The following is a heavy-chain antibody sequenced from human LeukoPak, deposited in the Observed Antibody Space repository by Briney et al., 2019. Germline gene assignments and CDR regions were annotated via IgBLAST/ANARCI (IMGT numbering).Heavy chain of an antibody. J-gene: IGHJ4*02. CDR3: ARSPYYYDSSGYYYEGPSDY. Sequence: ASVKVSCKASGGTFSSYAISWVRQAPGQGLEWMGGTIPIFGTANYAQKFQGRVTITADESTSTAYMELSSLRSEDTAVYYCARSPYYYDSSGYYYEGPSDYWGQGTLVTVSS. V-gene: IGHV1-69*13. CDR1: GGTFSSYA. CDR2: TIPIFGTA. D-gene: IGHD3-22*01.